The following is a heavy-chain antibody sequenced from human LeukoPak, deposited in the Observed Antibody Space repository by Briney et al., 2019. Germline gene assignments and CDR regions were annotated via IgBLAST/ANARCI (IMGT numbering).Heavy chain of an antibody. CDR2: INPSGGST. D-gene: IGHD1-1*01. V-gene: IGHV1-46*01. CDR1: GYTFTSYY. J-gene: IGHJ5*02. Sequence: GASVKVSCKASGYTFTSYYMHWVRQAPGQGLEWMGIINPSGGSTSYAQKFQGRVTMTRDTSTSTVYMELSSLRSEDTAVYYCARDGTGTILYNWFDPWGQGTLVTVSS. CDR3: ARDGTGTILYNWFDP.